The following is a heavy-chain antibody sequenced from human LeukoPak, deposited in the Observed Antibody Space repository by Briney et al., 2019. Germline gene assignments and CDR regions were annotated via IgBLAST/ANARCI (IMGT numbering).Heavy chain of an antibody. CDR1: GYTFTSYY. D-gene: IGHD5-18*01. CDR2: INPSGGST. CDR3: ARVGGYSFGNDY. Sequence: ASVKVSCKASGYTFTSYYMHWVRQAPGQGLEWMGIINPSGGSTSYAQKFQGRVTMTRDTSTSTGCMEMGSLESGKTALYYLARVGGYSFGNDYWGEGA. J-gene: IGHJ4*02. V-gene: IGHV1-46*01.